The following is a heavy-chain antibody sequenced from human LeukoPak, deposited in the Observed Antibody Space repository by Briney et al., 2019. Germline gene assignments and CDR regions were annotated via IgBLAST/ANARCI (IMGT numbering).Heavy chain of an antibody. CDR1: GDSVSHNRAT. CDR3: ARGGYGMTVAQFDY. J-gene: IGHJ4*02. CDR2: TYYRSKWYN. V-gene: IGHV6-1*01. D-gene: IGHD6-19*01. Sequence: SQTLSLTCGISGDSVSHNRATWDWIRQSPSRGLEWLGRTYYRSKWYNDYAVSVKSRLTINSDTSKNQFSLQLDSVTPEDTAVYYCARGGYGMTVAQFDYWGQGTLVTVSP.